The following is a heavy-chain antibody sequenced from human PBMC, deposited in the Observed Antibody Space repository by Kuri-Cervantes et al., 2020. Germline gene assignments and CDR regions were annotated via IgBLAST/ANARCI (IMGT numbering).Heavy chain of an antibody. CDR2: VYPGDSDT. CDR1: GYTFSTYW. J-gene: IGHJ4*02. CDR3: ERHVFLSSSAFDY. V-gene: IGHV5-51*01. D-gene: IGHD6-13*01. Sequence: KVSCKGSGYTFSTYWIGWVRQMPGKGLEWMGSVYPGDSDTRYSPSLQGQVTISADKSISTAYLQWSSLKASDTAMYYCERHVFLSSSAFDYWGQGTLVTVSS.